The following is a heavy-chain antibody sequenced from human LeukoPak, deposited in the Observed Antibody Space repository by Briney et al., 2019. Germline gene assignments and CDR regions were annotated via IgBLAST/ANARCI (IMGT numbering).Heavy chain of an antibody. J-gene: IGHJ3*02. D-gene: IGHD4/OR15-4a*01. Sequence: GGSLRLSCAASGFTFSSYDMNWVRQAPGKGLEWVSYISASGSSIYYADSVKGRFTISRDNAKNSLYLQMNSLRAEDTAVYYCARDRGTTMVRSFDIWGQGTMVTVSS. CDR2: ISASGSSI. CDR1: GFTFSSYD. CDR3: ARDRGTTMVRSFDI. V-gene: IGHV3-48*03.